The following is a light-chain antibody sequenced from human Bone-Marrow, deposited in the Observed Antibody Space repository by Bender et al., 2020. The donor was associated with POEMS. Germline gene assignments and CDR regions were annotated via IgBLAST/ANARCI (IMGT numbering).Light chain of an antibody. CDR1: NSDVGGYKY. CDR2: EVS. CDR3: SSYSSSSTQV. V-gene: IGLV2-14*01. J-gene: IGLJ1*01. Sequence: QSVLTQSASVSGSPGQSITISCTGTNSDVGGYKYVSWYQQNPGKAPKLMIYEVSNRPSGVSNRFSGSKSGNTASLTISGLLAEDEADYYCSSYSSSSTQVFGTGTKVTVL.